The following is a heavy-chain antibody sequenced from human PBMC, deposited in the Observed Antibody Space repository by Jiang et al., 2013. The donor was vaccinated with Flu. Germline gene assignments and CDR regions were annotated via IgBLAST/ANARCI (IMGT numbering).Heavy chain of an antibody. D-gene: IGHD6-13*01. CDR1: GFTFSSYS. V-gene: IGHV3-21*01. J-gene: IGHJ4*02. Sequence: VQLVESGGGLVKPGGSLRLSCAASGFTFSSYSMIWVRQAPGKGLEWVSSISSSGTYIFYADSVKGRFTISRDNAKNSVSLQMDSLRAEDTAVYYCAREIGIEALGTRDYWGQGTRVTVSS. CDR2: ISSSGTYI. CDR3: AREIGIEALGTRDY.